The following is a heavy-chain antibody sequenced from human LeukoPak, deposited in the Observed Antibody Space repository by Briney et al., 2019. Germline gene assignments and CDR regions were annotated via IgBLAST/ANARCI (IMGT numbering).Heavy chain of an antibody. CDR3: ARDRITMIVVAHYYWYGMDV. CDR1: GFTFSSYS. J-gene: IGHJ6*02. Sequence: RESLRLSCAASGFTFSSYSMNWVRQAPGKGLEWVSSTSTISSYIYYADSVKGRFTISRDNAKNSLYLQMNSLRAEDTAVYYCARDRITMIVVAHYYWYGMDVWGQGTTVSVS. CDR2: TSTISSYI. D-gene: IGHD3-22*01. V-gene: IGHV3-21*01.